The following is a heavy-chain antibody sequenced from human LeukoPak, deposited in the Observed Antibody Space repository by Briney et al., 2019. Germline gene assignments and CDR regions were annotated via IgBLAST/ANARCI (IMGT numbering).Heavy chain of an antibody. J-gene: IGHJ4*02. CDR2: ISYDGSNK. V-gene: IGHV3-30-3*01. Sequence: GGSLRVSCAASGFTFSSYAMHWVRQAPGKGLEWVAVISYDGSNKYYADSVKGRFTISRDNSKNTLYLQMNNLRAEDTAVYYCARDESSSSWTHIFDYWGQGTLVTVSS. CDR1: GFTFSSYA. D-gene: IGHD6-13*01. CDR3: ARDESSSSWTHIFDY.